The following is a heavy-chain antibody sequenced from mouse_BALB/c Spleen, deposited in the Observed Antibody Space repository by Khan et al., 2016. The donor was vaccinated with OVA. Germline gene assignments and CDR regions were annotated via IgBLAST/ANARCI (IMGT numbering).Heavy chain of an antibody. J-gene: IGHJ1*01. D-gene: IGHD1-2*01. CDR3: ARDYYGNWYFDV. CDR2: IHYSGST. Sequence: EVQLQESGPDLVKPSQSLSLTCTVTGYSFTSGYRWHWIRQFPGNKLQWMGYIHYSGSTNFTPSLKSRPSINRDTSKNQFFLQLNSVTTEDTATYYCARDYYGNWYFDVWGAGTTVTVSS. CDR1: GYSFTSGYR. V-gene: IGHV3-1*02.